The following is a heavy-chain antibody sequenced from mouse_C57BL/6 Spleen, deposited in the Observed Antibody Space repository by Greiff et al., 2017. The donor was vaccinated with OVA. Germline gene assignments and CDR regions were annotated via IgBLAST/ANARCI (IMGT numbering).Heavy chain of an antibody. CDR1: GFTFSDYG. Sequence: EVQRVESGGGLVKPGGSLKLSCAASGFTFSDYGMHWVRQAPEKGLEWVAYISSGSSTIYYADTVKGRFTISRDNAKNTLFLQMTSLGSEDTAMYYCAKTGYYAMDYWGQGTSVTVSS. CDR3: AKTGYYAMDY. J-gene: IGHJ4*01. D-gene: IGHD4-1*01. V-gene: IGHV5-17*01. CDR2: ISSGSSTI.